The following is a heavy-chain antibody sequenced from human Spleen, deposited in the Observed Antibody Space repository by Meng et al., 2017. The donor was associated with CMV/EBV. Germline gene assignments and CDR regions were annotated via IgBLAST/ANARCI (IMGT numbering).Heavy chain of an antibody. CDR1: NRYG. CDR2: ISSYNSNT. J-gene: IGHJ5*02. CDR3: ATIAYCGGDCYQVHPLYDH. V-gene: IGHV1-18*01. D-gene: IGHD2-21*01. Sequence: NRYGITWVRQAPGQGLEWVGWISSYNSNTKDAQKFLGRVTLTTDTSTSIAYMELRSLRSDDTAVYYCATIAYCGGDCYQVHPLYDHWGQGTLVTVSS.